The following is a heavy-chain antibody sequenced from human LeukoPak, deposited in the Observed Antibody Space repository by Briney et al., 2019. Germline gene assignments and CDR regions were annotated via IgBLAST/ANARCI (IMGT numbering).Heavy chain of an antibody. CDR3: ARDLCWGCFDD. CDR2: IASSGGST. D-gene: IGHD3-10*02. CDR1: GFTFNTYG. V-gene: IGHV3-23*01. Sequence: GGSLRLSCAASGFTFNTYGMTWVRQAPGKGLEWVSAIASSGGSTYYGDSVKGRFTISRDNSRNTLYLQMNSLRVDDTAVYYCARDLCWGCFDDWGQGNLVTVSS. J-gene: IGHJ4*02.